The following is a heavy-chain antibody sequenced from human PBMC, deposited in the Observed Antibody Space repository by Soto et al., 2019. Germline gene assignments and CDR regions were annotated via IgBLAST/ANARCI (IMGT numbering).Heavy chain of an antibody. CDR3: ARDQVMIFGVAVGANYQYSGLDV. Sequence: GGSLRLSCAASEFTLSSYEMNWVRQAPGKGLEWVSYISSSGSTIYYADSVKGRFTISRDSAENSLFLQMNSLRAEDTAVYCGARDQVMIFGVAVGANYQYSGLDVWGQGTTVTVSS. CDR1: EFTLSSYE. CDR2: ISSSGSTI. D-gene: IGHD3-3*01. J-gene: IGHJ6*02. V-gene: IGHV3-48*03.